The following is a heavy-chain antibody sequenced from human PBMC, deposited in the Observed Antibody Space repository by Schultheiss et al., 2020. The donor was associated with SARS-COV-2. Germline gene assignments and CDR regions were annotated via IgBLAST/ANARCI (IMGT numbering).Heavy chain of an antibody. CDR2: IDWDDDK. CDR3: ARQLELRSYYYYYGMDV. D-gene: IGHD1-7*01. Sequence: SGPTLVKPTQTLTLTCTFSGFSLSTSGMRVSWIRQPPGKALEWLARIDWDDDKFYSTSLKTRLTISKDTSKSQVVLTMTNMDPVDTATYYCARQLELRSYYYYYGMDVWGQGTTVTVSS. J-gene: IGHJ6*02. CDR1: GFSLSTSGMR. V-gene: IGHV2-70*04.